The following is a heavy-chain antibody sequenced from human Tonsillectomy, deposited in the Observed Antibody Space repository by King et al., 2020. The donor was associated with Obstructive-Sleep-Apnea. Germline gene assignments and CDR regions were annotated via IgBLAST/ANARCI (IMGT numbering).Heavy chain of an antibody. D-gene: IGHD3-22*01. CDR2: IYYRGST. J-gene: IGHJ4*02. CDR3: VRGRDLYYDSSGIDY. Sequence: QLQESGPRLVKPSETLSLICTVSGGSISSYYWSWIRQPPGKGLEWIGYIYYRGSTNYNPSLKSRVTISVDTSKNQFSLKLSSVTAADTAVYYCVRGRDLYYDSSGIDYWGQGTLVTVSS. CDR1: GGSISSYY. V-gene: IGHV4-59*01.